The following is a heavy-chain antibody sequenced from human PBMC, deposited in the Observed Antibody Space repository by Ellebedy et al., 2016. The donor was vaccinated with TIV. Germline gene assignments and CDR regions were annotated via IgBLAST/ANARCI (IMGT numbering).Heavy chain of an antibody. J-gene: IGHJ4*02. D-gene: IGHD3-10*01. CDR2: INKDGIEK. CDR3: ASPPGVVAL. Sequence: PGGSLRLSCAASGFTLSFYWMSWVRQAPGKGLEWVANINKDGIEKFYVDSVKGRFTISRDNAKNSLYLQMNSLRAEDTAVYYCASPPGVVALWGQGTLVTVSS. CDR1: GFTLSFYW. V-gene: IGHV3-7*03.